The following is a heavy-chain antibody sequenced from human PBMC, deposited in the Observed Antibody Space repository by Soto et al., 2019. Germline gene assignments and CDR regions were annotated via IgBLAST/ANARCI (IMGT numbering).Heavy chain of an antibody. CDR3: ARAGDWNYVQDF. J-gene: IGHJ4*02. V-gene: IGHV3-74*01. Sequence: PGGSLRLSCGASGFTFTNYRIHWVRQAPGKGLVWVARINSDGTRINYADSVKGRFTISRDNAKNTVFLQMNSLRDEDSAVYFCARAGDWNYVQDFWGQGTLVTVSS. CDR1: GFTFTNYR. CDR2: INSDGTRI. D-gene: IGHD1-7*01.